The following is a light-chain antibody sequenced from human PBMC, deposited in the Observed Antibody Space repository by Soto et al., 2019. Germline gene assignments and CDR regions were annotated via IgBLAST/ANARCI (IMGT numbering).Light chain of an antibody. V-gene: IGLV2-14*01. CDR2: EVN. CDR1: SSDVGVYNY. Sequence: QSALTQPASVSGSPGQSITISCTGTSSDVGVYNYVSWYQHHPGKAPKLMIYEVNHRPSGVSNRFSGSKSGNTASLTISGLQAADEADYYCSSYTSSSTLVVFGGGTKLTVL. J-gene: IGLJ2*01. CDR3: SSYTSSSTLVV.